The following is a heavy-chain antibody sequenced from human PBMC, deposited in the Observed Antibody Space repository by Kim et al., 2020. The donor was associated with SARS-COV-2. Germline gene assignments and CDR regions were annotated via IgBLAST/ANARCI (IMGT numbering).Heavy chain of an antibody. J-gene: IGHJ1*01. D-gene: IGHD6-6*01. CDR2: ISYDGSNK. Sequence: GGSLRLSCAASGFTFSSYGMHWVRQAPGKGLEWVAVISYDGSNKYYADSVKGRFTISRDNSKNTLYLQMNSLRAEDTAVYYCVKGPSGEQLVLAEYFQHWGQGTLVTVSS. CDR1: GFTFSSYG. CDR3: VKGPSGEQLVLAEYFQH. V-gene: IGHV3-30*18.